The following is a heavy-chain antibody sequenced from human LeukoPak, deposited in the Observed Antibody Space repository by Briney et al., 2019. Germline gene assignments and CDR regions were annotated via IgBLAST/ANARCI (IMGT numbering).Heavy chain of an antibody. CDR2: INPNTGGT. CDR3: ARDHLSGVIAGGYHFDY. J-gene: IGHJ4*02. D-gene: IGHD5-18*01. Sequence: ASVQVSCKASGYTFTAYYMHWVRQAPGQGPEWMGRINPNTGGTNFAQKFQGRVTMTRDTSISTAYMELSRLRSDDTAVYYCARDHLSGVIAGGYHFDYWGQGALVTVSS. V-gene: IGHV1-2*06. CDR1: GYTFTAYY.